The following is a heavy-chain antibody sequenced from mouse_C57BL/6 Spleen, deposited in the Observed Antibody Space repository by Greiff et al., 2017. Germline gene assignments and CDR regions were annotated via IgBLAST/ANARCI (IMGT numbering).Heavy chain of an antibody. CDR3: AELLRYFDV. CDR2: ISYDGSN. D-gene: IGHD1-1*01. Sequence: DVKLQESGPGLVKPSQSLSLTCSVTGYSITSGYYWNWIRQFPGNKLEWMGYISYDGSNNYNPSLKNRISITRDTSKNQFFLTLNSVTTEDTATYYCAELLRYFDVWGTGTTVTVSS. V-gene: IGHV3-6*01. CDR1: GYSITSGYY. J-gene: IGHJ1*03.